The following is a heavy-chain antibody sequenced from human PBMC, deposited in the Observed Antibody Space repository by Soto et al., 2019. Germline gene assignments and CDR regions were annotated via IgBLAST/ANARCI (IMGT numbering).Heavy chain of an antibody. Sequence: QVHLVQSGPEVKKPGASVKVSCKTSGYTFTNFGISWVRQAPGQGLEGMGWVTTDTGKTTYAQKFQGRVTMTTDTATSTDYMDLRSMGSDDTAVYYYATRSLAFDYWGQGTLVTVSS. CDR2: VTTDTGKT. CDR3: ATRSLAFDY. V-gene: IGHV1-18*01. CDR1: GYTFTNFG. J-gene: IGHJ4*02. D-gene: IGHD3-10*01.